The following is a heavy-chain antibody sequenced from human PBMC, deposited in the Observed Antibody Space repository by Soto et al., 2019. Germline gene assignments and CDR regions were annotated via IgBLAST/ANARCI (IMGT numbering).Heavy chain of an antibody. V-gene: IGHV3-23*01. J-gene: IGHJ6*02. Sequence: LRLSCAASGFTFSSYAMSWVRQAPGKGLEWVSAISGSGGSTYYADSVRGRFTISRDNSKNTLYLQMNSLRAEDTAVYYCAKDNFPSIAAAVITYGMDVWGQGTTVTVSS. CDR3: AKDNFPSIAAAVITYGMDV. CDR2: ISGSGGST. D-gene: IGHD6-13*01. CDR1: GFTFSSYA.